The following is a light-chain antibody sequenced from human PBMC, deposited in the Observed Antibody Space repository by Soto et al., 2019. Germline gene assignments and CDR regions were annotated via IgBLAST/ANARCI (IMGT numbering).Light chain of an antibody. CDR2: KAS. CDR3: QQYHSYWT. J-gene: IGKJ1*01. V-gene: IGKV1-5*03. CDR1: ESSSRW. Sequence: DMQMTQSPSTLSASVGDRVTITCRASESSSRWLAWYQQKPGKPPNLLIYKASTLGSGVPSRFSGTGSGTEFTLTISSLQPDDFATYYCQQYHSYWTFGQGTKVDI.